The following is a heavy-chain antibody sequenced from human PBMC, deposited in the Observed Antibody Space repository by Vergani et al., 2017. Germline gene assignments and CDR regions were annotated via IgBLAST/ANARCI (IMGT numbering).Heavy chain of an antibody. Sequence: QVQLQESGPGLVKPSETLSLTCTVSGGSISSYYWSWIRQPPGKGLEWIGYIYYSGSTNYNPSLKSRVTISVDTSKNKFSLKLSSVTAADTAVYYCAREINCWSGLSPYMDVWGKATTVTVS. D-gene: IGHD3-3*01. J-gene: IGHJ6*03. V-gene: IGHV4-59*01. CDR2: IYYSGST. CDR1: GGSISSYY. CDR3: AREINCWSGLSPYMDV.